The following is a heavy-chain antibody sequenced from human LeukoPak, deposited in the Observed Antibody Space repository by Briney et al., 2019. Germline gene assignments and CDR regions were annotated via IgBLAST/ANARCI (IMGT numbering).Heavy chain of an antibody. Sequence: PSETLSLTCTVSGGSISSSSYYWGWIRQPPGKGLEWIGSIYYSGSTYYNPSLKSRVTISVDTSKNQFSLKLSSVTAADTAVYYCAGPSGDYYYMDVWGKGTTVTVSS. D-gene: IGHD3-10*01. CDR1: GGSISSSSYY. J-gene: IGHJ6*03. CDR3: AGPSGDYYYMDV. V-gene: IGHV4-39*01. CDR2: IYYSGST.